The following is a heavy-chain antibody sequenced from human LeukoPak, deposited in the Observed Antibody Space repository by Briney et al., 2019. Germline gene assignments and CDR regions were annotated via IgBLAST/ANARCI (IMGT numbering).Heavy chain of an antibody. Sequence: PGGSLRLSRAASGFTFSSYSMNWVRQAPGKGLEWVSYIISSSSITYYADSVKGRFTISRDNAKNSLYLQMNSLRDEDTAVYYCARAYSSGYPGGFDPWGQGTLVTVSS. J-gene: IGHJ5*02. CDR3: ARAYSSGYPGGFDP. V-gene: IGHV3-48*02. D-gene: IGHD6-19*01. CDR2: IISSSSIT. CDR1: GFTFSSYS.